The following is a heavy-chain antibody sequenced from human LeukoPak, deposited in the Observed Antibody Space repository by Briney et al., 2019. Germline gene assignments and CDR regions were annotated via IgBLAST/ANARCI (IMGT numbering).Heavy chain of an antibody. Sequence: ASLTVSCKAYGYTFPTYGISCVRQAPGQGLEWIGWISAYNGNTIYAPKLQGRVTMTTDTSTSTVYMELRSLRSDDTAVYYCAFKLELPPSEVWIDPWGQGTLVTVSS. CDR3: AFKLELPPSEVWIDP. D-gene: IGHD1-7*01. V-gene: IGHV1-18*01. CDR1: GYTFPTYG. J-gene: IGHJ5*02. CDR2: ISAYNGNT.